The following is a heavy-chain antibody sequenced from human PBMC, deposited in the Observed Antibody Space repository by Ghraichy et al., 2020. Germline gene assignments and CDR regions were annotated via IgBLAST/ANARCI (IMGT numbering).Heavy chain of an antibody. J-gene: IGHJ1*01. V-gene: IGHV3-9*01. Sequence: GGSLRLSCAASGFTFDDYAMHWVRQAPGKGLEWVSGISWNSGSIGYADSVKGRFTISRDNAKNSLYLQMNSLRAEDTALYYCAKARGYGDSTSFQHWGQGTLVTVSS. CDR3: AKARGYGDSTSFQH. CDR1: GFTFDDYA. D-gene: IGHD4-17*01. CDR2: ISWNSGSI.